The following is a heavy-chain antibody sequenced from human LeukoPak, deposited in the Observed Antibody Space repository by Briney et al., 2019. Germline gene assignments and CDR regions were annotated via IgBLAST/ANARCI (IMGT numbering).Heavy chain of an antibody. V-gene: IGHV4-4*07. D-gene: IGHD6-19*01. CDR3: ARSYIAVAVCWIDP. CDR1: GSSISSYY. J-gene: IGHJ5*02. CDR2: IYTSGST. Sequence: KPSETLSLTCTVSGSSISSYYWSWIRQPAGKGLEWIGRIYTSGSTNYNPSLKSRVTMSVDTSKNQFSLKLSSVTAADTAVYYCARSYIAVAVCWIDPWGQGTLFTVSS.